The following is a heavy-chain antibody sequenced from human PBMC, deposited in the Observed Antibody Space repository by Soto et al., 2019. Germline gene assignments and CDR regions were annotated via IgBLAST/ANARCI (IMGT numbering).Heavy chain of an antibody. Sequence: QVQLVQSGAEVEKPGASVKISCKASGYTFTSYYMHWVRQAPGQGLEWMGIINPSGGSTNYAQKPQGRVAMTRDTSTSTVYMELNSLRSEDTAVYYCARPPYPGCINAVCYPLDYWGQGTLVTVSS. D-gene: IGHD2-8*01. CDR2: INPSGGST. CDR1: GYTFTSYY. J-gene: IGHJ4*02. CDR3: ARPPYPGCINAVCYPLDY. V-gene: IGHV1-46*01.